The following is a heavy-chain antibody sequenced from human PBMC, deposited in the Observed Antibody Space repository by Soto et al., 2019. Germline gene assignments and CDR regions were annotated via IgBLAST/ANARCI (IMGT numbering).Heavy chain of an antibody. V-gene: IGHV4-59*12. CDR2: IYYSGST. CDR3: ARGWGYAFDI. Sequence: PSETLSLTCTVSGGSISSYYWSWIRQPPGKGLEWIGYIYYSGSTNYNPSLKSRVTISVDTSKNQFSLQLNSVTPEDTAVYYCARGWGYAFDIWGQGTMVTVSS. CDR1: GGSISSYY. J-gene: IGHJ3*02. D-gene: IGHD2-21*01.